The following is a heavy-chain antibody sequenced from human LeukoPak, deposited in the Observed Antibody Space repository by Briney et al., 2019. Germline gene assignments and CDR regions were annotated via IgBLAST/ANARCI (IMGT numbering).Heavy chain of an antibody. J-gene: IGHJ4*02. CDR1: GFTFSSYA. CDR2: ISSSSSYI. CDR3: ARDQRISVAGTAY. V-gene: IGHV3-21*01. Sequence: GGSLRLSCAASGFTFSSYAMSWVRQAPGKGLEWVSSISSSSSYIYYADSVKGRFTISRDNAKNSLYLQMNSLRAEDTAVYYCARDQRISVAGTAYWGQGTLVTVSS. D-gene: IGHD6-19*01.